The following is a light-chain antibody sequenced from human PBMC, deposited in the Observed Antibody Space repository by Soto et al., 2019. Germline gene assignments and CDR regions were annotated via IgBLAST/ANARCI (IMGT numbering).Light chain of an antibody. CDR1: SSDVGAFNY. CDR2: DVS. CDR3: SSYTSSRTWM. V-gene: IGLV2-14*03. J-gene: IGLJ3*02. Sequence: QSALTQPASVSGSPGQAITISCSGTSSDVGAFNYVSWYQQHPGKAPKLMIYDVSNRPSGVSNRFSGSKSGNTASLTISGLQAEDEADYYCSSYTSSRTWMFGGGTKLTVL.